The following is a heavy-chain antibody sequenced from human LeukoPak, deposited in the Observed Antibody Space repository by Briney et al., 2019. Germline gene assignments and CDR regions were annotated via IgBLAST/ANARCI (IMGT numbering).Heavy chain of an antibody. V-gene: IGHV4-34*01. CDR1: GGSFSGYY. CDR2: INHSGST. Sequence: SETLSLTCAVYGGSFSGYYWSWIRQPPGKGLEWIGEINHSGSTNYNPSLKSRVTISADTSKNQFSLKLGSVTAADTAVYFCARGPYSYDSSGAFDIWGQGTMVTVSS. J-gene: IGHJ3*02. CDR3: ARGPYSYDSSGAFDI. D-gene: IGHD3-22*01.